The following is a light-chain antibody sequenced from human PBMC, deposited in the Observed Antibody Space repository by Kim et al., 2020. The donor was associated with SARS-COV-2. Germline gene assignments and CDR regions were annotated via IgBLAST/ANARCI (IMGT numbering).Light chain of an antibody. Sequence: DIQMTQSPSSLSVSVGDRVTITCRASQSISSYLNWYQQKPGKAPKLLIYAASSLQSGVPSRFSGSGSGTDFTLTISSLQPEGFATYYCQQSYNTPLTFGQGTRLGIK. J-gene: IGKJ5*01. CDR3: QQSYNTPLT. CDR2: AAS. V-gene: IGKV1-39*01. CDR1: QSISSY.